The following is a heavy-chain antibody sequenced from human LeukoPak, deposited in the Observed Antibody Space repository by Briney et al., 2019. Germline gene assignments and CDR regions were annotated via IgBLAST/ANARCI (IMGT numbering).Heavy chain of an antibody. J-gene: IGHJ4*02. D-gene: IGHD3-22*01. Sequence: GGSLRLSCAAPGFTFSSYAMSWVRQAPGKGLEWVSAISGSGGSTYYADSVKGRFTISRDNSKNTLYLQMNSLRAEDTAVYYCAKASVGGLGYYDSSGYYYAFYYFDYWGQGTLVTVSS. V-gene: IGHV3-23*01. CDR3: AKASVGGLGYYDSSGYYYAFYYFDY. CDR2: ISGSGGST. CDR1: GFTFSSYA.